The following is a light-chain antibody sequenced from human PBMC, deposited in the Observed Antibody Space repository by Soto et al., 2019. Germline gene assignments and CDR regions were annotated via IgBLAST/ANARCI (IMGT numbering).Light chain of an antibody. CDR2: GGS. CDR1: QSIGSY. CDR3: QHSYPRT. J-gene: IGKJ1*01. V-gene: IGKV1-39*01. Sequence: DIQMTQSPSSLSASVGDRVTITCRASQSIGSYLNWYQQKPGKAPNPLIHGGSILQSGVPPRFSGGGSETDFTLTISSLQPEDFATYSCQHSYPRTFGQGTKVDIK.